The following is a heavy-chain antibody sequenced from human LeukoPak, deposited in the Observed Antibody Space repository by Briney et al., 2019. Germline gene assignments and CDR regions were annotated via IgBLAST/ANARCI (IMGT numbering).Heavy chain of an antibody. D-gene: IGHD7-27*01. CDR1: GGSISSGSYY. J-gene: IGHJ3*02. CDR3: ASDEITGGFGAFDI. Sequence: SETLSLTCTVSGGSISSGSYYWSWIRQPAGKGLEWIGRIYTSGSTNYNPSLKSRVTISVDTSKNQFSLKLSSVTAADTAMYYCASDEITGGFGAFDIWGQGTMVTVSS. V-gene: IGHV4-61*02. CDR2: IYTSGST.